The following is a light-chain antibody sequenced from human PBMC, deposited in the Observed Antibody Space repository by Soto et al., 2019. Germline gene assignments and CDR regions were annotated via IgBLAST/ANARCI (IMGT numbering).Light chain of an antibody. CDR1: SSDLGGYNY. V-gene: IGLV2-14*01. J-gene: IGLJ2*01. Sequence: QSALTQPASVSGSPGQSITISCTGTSSDLGGYNYVSWYQQHPGKAPKVMIYEVSNRPSGVSNRFSGSKSGNTASLTISGLQAEDEADYYCSSYTSSSTLVFGGGTKLPS. CDR3: SSYTSSSTLV. CDR2: EVS.